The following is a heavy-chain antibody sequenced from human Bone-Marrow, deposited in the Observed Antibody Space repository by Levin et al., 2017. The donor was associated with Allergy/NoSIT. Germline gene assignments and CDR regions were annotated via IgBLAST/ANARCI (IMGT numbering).Heavy chain of an antibody. J-gene: IGHJ4*02. CDR3: ARIREATVTTTLDY. Sequence: GESLKISCKGSGYSFTTYWIAWVRQMPGKGLDWMGIIYPRDSDTRYSPSFQGQVTISADKSISTAYVQWSSLRASDAAIYYCARIREATVTTTLDYGGQGTLVTVSS. CDR1: GYSFTTYW. V-gene: IGHV5-51*01. D-gene: IGHD4-17*01. CDR2: IYPRDSDT.